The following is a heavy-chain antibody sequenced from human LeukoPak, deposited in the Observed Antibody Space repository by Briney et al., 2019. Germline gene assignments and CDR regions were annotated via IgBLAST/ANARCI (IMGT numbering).Heavy chain of an antibody. D-gene: IGHD6-13*01. J-gene: IGHJ4*02. V-gene: IGHV3-21*06. CDR1: GFTFSTYK. CDR3: ARVAKAAAGDS. Sequence: MPGGSLRLSCAASGFTFSTYKMNWVRQAPGKGLEWVSYISSNSSYIYYADSMRGRFTISRDNAKNSLYLQMNSLKPEDTAVYYCARVAKAAAGDSWGQGTLVTVSS. CDR2: ISSNSSYI.